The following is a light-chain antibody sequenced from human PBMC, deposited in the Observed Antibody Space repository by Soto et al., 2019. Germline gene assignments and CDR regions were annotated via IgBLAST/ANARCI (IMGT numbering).Light chain of an antibody. V-gene: IGKV3-15*01. Sequence: EILMTQSPATRSVSPGERATLSCRASQSVSSNLAWYQQKPGQAPRLLIYGASTRATGIPARLSGSGSGTEFTLTISSLQSEDFAVYYCQQYNNWPRGWTFGQGSKVDIK. CDR3: QQYNNWPRGWT. CDR1: QSVSSN. J-gene: IGKJ1*01. CDR2: GAS.